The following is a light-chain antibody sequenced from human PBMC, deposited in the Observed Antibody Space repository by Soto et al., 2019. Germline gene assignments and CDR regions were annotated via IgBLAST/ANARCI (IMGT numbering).Light chain of an antibody. CDR2: WAS. CDR1: QSVLYSSNNKNY. Sequence: DIVMTQSPDSLAMSLGEXATINCKSSQSVLYSSNNKNYLAWYQQKPGQPPKLLIYWASTRESGVPDRFSGSGSGTDFTLTISSLQAEDVAVYYCQQHYSTPLTFGPGTKVDIK. CDR3: QQHYSTPLT. V-gene: IGKV4-1*01. J-gene: IGKJ3*01.